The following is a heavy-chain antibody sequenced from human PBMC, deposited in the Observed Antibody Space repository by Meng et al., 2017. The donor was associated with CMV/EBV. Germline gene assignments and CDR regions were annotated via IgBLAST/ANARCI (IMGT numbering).Heavy chain of an antibody. Sequence: ESLKISCAVYGGSFSGYYWSWIRQPPGKGLEWIGEINHSGSTNYNPSLESRVTISVDTSKNQFSLKLSSVTAADTAVYYCAREGSSRPLDYWGQGTLVTVSS. V-gene: IGHV4-34*01. CDR2: INHSGST. J-gene: IGHJ4*02. CDR3: AREGSSRPLDY. D-gene: IGHD6-6*01. CDR1: GGSFSGYY.